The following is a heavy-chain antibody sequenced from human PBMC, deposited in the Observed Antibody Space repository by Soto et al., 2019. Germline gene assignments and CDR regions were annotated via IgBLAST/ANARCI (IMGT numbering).Heavy chain of an antibody. Sequence: SDTVSLTFTVSSGSISSYHWSWIRQPPGKGLDWIGYIYYIGSTIYDPSLKSRVTISVDTSKNQFALKLSSGTASDSAVYYCAREEPYWGGVCSCCMGFLGQGTTVTVS. CDR1: SGSISSYH. CDR3: AREEPYWGGVCSCCMGF. J-gene: IGHJ6*02. D-gene: IGHD2-21*02. CDR2: IYYIGST. V-gene: IGHV4-59*01.